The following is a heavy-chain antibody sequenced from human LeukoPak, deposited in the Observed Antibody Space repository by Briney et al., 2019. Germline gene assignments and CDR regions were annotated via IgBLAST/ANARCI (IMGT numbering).Heavy chain of an antibody. CDR3: ARDDSGSYYSGVY. D-gene: IGHD1-26*01. CDR1: GYTFTGYH. V-gene: IGHV1-46*01. CDR2: INPSGGST. Sequence: ASVKVSCKASGYTFTGYHMHWVRQAPGQGLEWMGRINPSGGSTSYAQKFQGRVTVTRDTSTSTVYMELSSLTSEDTAVYYCARDDSGSYYSGVYWGQGTLVTVSS. J-gene: IGHJ4*02.